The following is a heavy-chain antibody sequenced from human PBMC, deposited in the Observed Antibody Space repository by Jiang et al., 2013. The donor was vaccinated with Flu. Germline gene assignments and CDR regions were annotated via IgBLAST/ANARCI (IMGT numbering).Heavy chain of an antibody. V-gene: IGHV3-30*04. Sequence: QLLESGGGVVQPGRSLRLSCAASGFTFSNYAIHWVRQTPGKGLEWVAVISYDGSYKFYADSVKGRFTISRDNSKNTVYLQMNSLRAEGTAVYYCARDKGRGGNAFDIWGQGTMVTISS. D-gene: IGHD3-10*01. J-gene: IGHJ3*02. CDR3: ARDKGRGGNAFDI. CDR2: ISYDGSYK. CDR1: GFTFSNYA.